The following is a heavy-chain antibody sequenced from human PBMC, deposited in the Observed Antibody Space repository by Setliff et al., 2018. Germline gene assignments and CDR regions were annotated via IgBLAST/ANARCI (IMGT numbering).Heavy chain of an antibody. Sequence: PSETLSLTCTVSGGSISSYYWSWIRQPPGKGLEWIGYIYYSGSTNYNPSLKSRVTISVDTSKNQFSLNLNSVTAADTAIYYCARGLNSESWTFRYWSQGILVTVSS. CDR3: ARGLNSESWTFRY. CDR2: IYYSGST. J-gene: IGHJ4*02. CDR1: GGSISSYY. V-gene: IGHV4-59*08. D-gene: IGHD1-26*01.